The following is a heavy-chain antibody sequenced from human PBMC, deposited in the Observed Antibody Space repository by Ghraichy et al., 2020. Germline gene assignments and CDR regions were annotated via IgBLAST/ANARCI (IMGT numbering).Heavy chain of an antibody. Sequence: ESLNISCTVSGGSISSYYWSWIRQPPGKGLEWIGYIYYSGSTNYNPSLKSRVTISVDTSKNQFSLKLSSVTAADTAVYYCASLQLWLGLNYWGQGTLVTVSS. CDR1: GGSISSYY. J-gene: IGHJ4*02. V-gene: IGHV4-59*01. CDR3: ASLQLWLGLNY. CDR2: IYYSGST. D-gene: IGHD5-18*01.